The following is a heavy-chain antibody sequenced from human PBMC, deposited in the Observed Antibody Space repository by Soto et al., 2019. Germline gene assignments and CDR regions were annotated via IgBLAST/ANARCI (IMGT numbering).Heavy chain of an antibody. V-gene: IGHV4-59*08. CDR3: ARLLGGDVLTDQNYYFDN. D-gene: IGHD3-9*01. CDR2: IYDSGTT. CDR1: GGSTSSYY. Sequence: QVQLQESGPGLVKPSETLSLTCTVSGGSTSSYYWSWIRQPPGKGLEWIAYIYDSGTTNYNPSLKSRVTISIDTSKNQFSLKLSSVTAADTAVYYCARLLGGDVLTDQNYYFDNWGQGTLVTVSS. J-gene: IGHJ4*02.